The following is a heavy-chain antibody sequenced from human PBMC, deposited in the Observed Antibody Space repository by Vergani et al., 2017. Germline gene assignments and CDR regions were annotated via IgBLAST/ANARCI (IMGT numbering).Heavy chain of an antibody. CDR3: AREGLVGATPYYYMDV. V-gene: IGHV1-69*01. CDR2: IIPIFGTA. CDR1: GGTFSSYA. D-gene: IGHD1-26*01. J-gene: IGHJ6*03. Sequence: QVQLVQSGAEVKKPGSSVKVSCKASGGTFSSYAISWVRQAPGQGLEWMGGIIPIFGTANYAQKFQGRVTITADESTSTAYMELSSLRSEDTAVYYCAREGLVGATPYYYMDVWGKGSTVTVSS.